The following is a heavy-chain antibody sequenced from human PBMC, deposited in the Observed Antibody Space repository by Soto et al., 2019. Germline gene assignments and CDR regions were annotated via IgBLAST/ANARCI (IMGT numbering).Heavy chain of an antibody. J-gene: IGHJ6*02. CDR1: GFTFTSSA. CDR3: AADRGFHDSSSWYGGYYYGMDV. Sequence: ASVKVSCKASGFTFTSSAVQWVRQARGQRLEWIGWIVVGSGNTNYAQKFQERVTITRDMSTSTAYMELSSLRSEDTAVYYCAADRGFHDSSSWYGGYYYGMDVWGQGTTVTVSS. D-gene: IGHD6-13*01. CDR2: IVVGSGNT. V-gene: IGHV1-58*01.